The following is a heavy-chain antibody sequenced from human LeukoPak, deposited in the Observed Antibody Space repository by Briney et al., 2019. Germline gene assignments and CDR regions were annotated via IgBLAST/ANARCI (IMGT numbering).Heavy chain of an antibody. V-gene: IGHV3-48*01. CDR1: GFTFSSYS. CDR3: ATGALDY. Sequence: GGSLRLSCAASGFTFSSYSMNWVRQAPGKGLEWVSYISSSSTIYYADSVKGRFTISRDNAKNSLYLQMNSLRAEDTAVYYCATGALDYWGQETLVTVSS. J-gene: IGHJ4*02. CDR2: ISSSSTI.